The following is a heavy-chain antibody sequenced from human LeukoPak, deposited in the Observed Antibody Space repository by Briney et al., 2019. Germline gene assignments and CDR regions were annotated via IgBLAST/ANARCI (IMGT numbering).Heavy chain of an antibody. CDR1: GYTFTSYY. CDR2: INPSGGST. Sequence: ASVKVSCKASGYTFTSYYMHWVRQAPGQGLEWMGIINPSGGSTSYAQKFQGRVTMTRDTSTSTVYMELSSLRSEDTAVYYCARDDSRYSYGYNGYYWGQGTLVTVSS. V-gene: IGHV1-46*01. D-gene: IGHD5-18*01. J-gene: IGHJ4*02. CDR3: ARDDSRYSYGYNGYY.